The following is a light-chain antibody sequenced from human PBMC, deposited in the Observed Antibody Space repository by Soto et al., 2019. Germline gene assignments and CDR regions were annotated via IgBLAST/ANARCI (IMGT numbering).Light chain of an antibody. J-gene: IGKJ4*01. V-gene: IGKV1-39*01. Sequence: DIQMTQSPSSLSASVGDRVTITCRASQSISSYLNWYQQKPGKAPKLLIYAASSLQSGVPSRFSSSGSGTVFTLTISSLQPEDFATYYCQRSFRTPLTFVGGTKVEIK. CDR2: AAS. CDR1: QSISSY. CDR3: QRSFRTPLT.